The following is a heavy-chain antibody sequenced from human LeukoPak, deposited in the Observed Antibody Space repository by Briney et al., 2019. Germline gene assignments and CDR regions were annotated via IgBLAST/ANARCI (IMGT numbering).Heavy chain of an antibody. J-gene: IGHJ4*02. Sequence: GASLRLSCAASGVTCSSYGMRCVRKAPGKGLVWVSRINSDGSSTSYADSVKGRFTISRDNAKNTLYLKMNSLRAEDTAVYYCARDQWDGYNSPFDYWGQGTLVTVSS. D-gene: IGHD5-24*01. CDR3: ARDQWDGYNSPFDY. CDR1: GVTCSSYG. CDR2: INSDGSST. V-gene: IGHV3-74*01.